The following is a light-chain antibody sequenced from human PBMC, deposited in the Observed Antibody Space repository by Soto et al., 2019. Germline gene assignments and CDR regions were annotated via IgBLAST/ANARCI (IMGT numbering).Light chain of an antibody. CDR1: TSNIGAPYD. CDR3: QSYDISLHNYV. V-gene: IGLV1-40*01. J-gene: IGLJ1*01. CDR2: GDN. Sequence: SVLTQPPPVSGAPGQRVSISCTGSTSNIGAPYDVHWYQHLPGTAPKLLIYGDNNRPSGVPDRFSGSKSGTSASLAITRLQAEDEADYYCQSYDISLHNYVFGTGTKVTVL.